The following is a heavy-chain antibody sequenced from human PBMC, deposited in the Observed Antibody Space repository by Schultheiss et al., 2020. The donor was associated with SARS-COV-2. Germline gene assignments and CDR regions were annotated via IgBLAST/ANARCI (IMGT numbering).Heavy chain of an antibody. CDR3: ARASSLGIDSSGYYSYWYFDL. D-gene: IGHD3-22*01. CDR2: IYTSGNT. Sequence: SETLSLTCTVSGGSVSSGSYYWSWIRQPAGKGLEWIGRIYTSGNTNYNPSLKSRVTMSVDTSKNQFSLKLSSVTAADTAVYYCARASSLGIDSSGYYSYWYFDLWGRGTLVTVSS. CDR1: GGSVSSGSYY. J-gene: IGHJ2*01. V-gene: IGHV4-61*02.